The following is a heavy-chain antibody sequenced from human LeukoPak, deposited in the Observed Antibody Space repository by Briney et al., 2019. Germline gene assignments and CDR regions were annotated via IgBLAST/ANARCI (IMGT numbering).Heavy chain of an antibody. V-gene: IGHV3-30*04. J-gene: IGHJ4*02. CDR2: ISYDGRNK. CDR3: ARNTGNGWGGSGY. Sequence: PGGSLRLSCAASGFTFRTYAMHWVRQAPDKGLEWVTFISYDGRNKYYADSVKGRFTISRDNSKNTLYLQMNSLRVEDTAMYYCARNTGNGWGGSGYWGQGTLVTISS. CDR1: GFTFRTYA. D-gene: IGHD6-19*01.